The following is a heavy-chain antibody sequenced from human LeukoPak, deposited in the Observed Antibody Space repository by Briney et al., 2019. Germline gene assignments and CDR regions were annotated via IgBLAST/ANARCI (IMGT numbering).Heavy chain of an antibody. Sequence: SETLSLTCTVSGGSISSYYWSWIRQPPVKGLEWIGYIYYSGSTNYNPSLKSRVTISVDTSKNQFSLKLSSVTAADTAVYYCARDTVYLGFDYWGQGTLVTVSS. CDR3: ARDTVYLGFDY. D-gene: IGHD3-16*01. CDR2: IYYSGST. J-gene: IGHJ4*02. CDR1: GGSISSYY. V-gene: IGHV4-59*01.